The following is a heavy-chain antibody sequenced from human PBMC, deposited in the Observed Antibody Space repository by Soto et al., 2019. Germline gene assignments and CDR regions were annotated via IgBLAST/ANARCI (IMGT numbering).Heavy chain of an antibody. CDR3: ARRIIPAAANDY. J-gene: IGHJ4*02. CDR1: GGSISSSNYY. Sequence: QLQLQESGPGLVKPSETLSLTCTVSGGSISSSNYYWGWIRQPPGKGLEWIGSIHYGENTYYNPSLKSRVTISVDTSKNQFSLKLSSVTAADTAVYFCARRIIPAAANDYWGQGTLVTVSS. CDR2: IHYGENT. V-gene: IGHV4-39*01. D-gene: IGHD6-13*01.